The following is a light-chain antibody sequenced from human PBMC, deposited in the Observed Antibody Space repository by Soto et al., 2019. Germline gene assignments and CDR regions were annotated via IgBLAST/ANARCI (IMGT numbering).Light chain of an antibody. CDR1: QNISSY. Sequence: DIQMNQPPCYLSASIENRVTITNRASQNISSYLNWYQQKPGKAPKLLIYTASSLQSGVPSRVSGSGSGTDFSVIRKSRYPTNFTTYLRQHSTRTPKTVGPVTKLEIK. J-gene: IGKJ2*01. CDR2: TAS. V-gene: IGKV1-39*01. CDR3: QHSTRTPKT.